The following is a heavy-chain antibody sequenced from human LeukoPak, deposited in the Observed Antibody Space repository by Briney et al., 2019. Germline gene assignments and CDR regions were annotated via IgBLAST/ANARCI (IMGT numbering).Heavy chain of an antibody. CDR1: GFTFSSYG. CDR3: ARSMGPDWGEDY. D-gene: IGHD7-27*01. V-gene: IGHV3-33*01. CDR2: IWYDGSNK. Sequence: GRSLRLSCAASGFTFSSYGMHWVRQAPGKGLEWVAVIWYDGSNKYYADSVKGRFTISRDNSKNTLYLQMNSLRAEDTAVYYCARSMGPDWGEDYWGQGTLVTVSS. J-gene: IGHJ4*02.